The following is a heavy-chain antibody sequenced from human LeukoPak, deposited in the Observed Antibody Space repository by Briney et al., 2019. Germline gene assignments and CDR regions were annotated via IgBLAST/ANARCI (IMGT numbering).Heavy chain of an antibody. V-gene: IGHV4-30-4*01. J-gene: IGHJ4*02. Sequence: SQTLSLTCTVSGGSISSGDYYWSWIRQPPGKGLEWIGYIYYSGSTYYNPSLKSRVTISVDTSKNQFSLKLSSVAAADTAVYYCARDLLNEGNHLDYWGQGTPVTVSS. CDR1: GGSISSGDYY. CDR2: IYYSGST. D-gene: IGHD4-23*01. CDR3: ARDLLNEGNHLDY.